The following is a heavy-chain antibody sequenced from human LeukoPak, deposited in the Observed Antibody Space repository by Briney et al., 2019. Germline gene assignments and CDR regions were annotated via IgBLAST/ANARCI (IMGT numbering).Heavy chain of an antibody. D-gene: IGHD6-13*01. CDR3: ARVTSGITGGTYYYYYMDV. CDR2: ISSSSSYI. CDR1: GFTFSSYE. V-gene: IGHV3-21*01. Sequence: GGSLRLSCAASGFTFSSYEMNWVRQAPGKGLEWVSSISSSSSYIYYADSVKGRFTISRDNSKNTLYLQMNSLRAEDTAVYYCARVTSGITGGTYYYYYMDVWGKGTTVTVSS. J-gene: IGHJ6*03.